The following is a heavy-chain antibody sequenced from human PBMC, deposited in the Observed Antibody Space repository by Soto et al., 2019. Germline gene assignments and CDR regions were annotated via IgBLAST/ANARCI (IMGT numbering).Heavy chain of an antibody. CDR3: ARDGNTTPDYYWYYYGMDV. D-gene: IGHD1-26*01. J-gene: IGHJ6*02. V-gene: IGHV1-18*01. Sequence: QVQLVQSGAEVKKPGASVKVSCKASGYTFTSYGISWVRQAPGQGLEWMGWISAYNGNTNYAQKLQGRVNMTTDTSTSTAYMELRSLRSDDTAVYYCARDGNTTPDYYWYYYGMDVWGQGTTVTVSS. CDR1: GYTFTSYG. CDR2: ISAYNGNT.